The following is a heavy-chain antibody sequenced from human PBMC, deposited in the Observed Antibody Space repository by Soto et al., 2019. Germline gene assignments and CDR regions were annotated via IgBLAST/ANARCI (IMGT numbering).Heavy chain of an antibody. CDR3: ARDSHKNWWVSWT. CDR2: INTANGDT. J-gene: IGHJ5*02. V-gene: IGHV1-3*04. Sequence: ASVKVSCKTSGYTFTNHFIHWARQAPGQRPVWMGCINTANGDTKYSQNFQGRLTFARDTSTSSAYMELNSLRSEDTAVYYCARDSHKNWWVSWTWGPGTLVTVSS. CDR1: GYTFTNHF. D-gene: IGHD2-8*02.